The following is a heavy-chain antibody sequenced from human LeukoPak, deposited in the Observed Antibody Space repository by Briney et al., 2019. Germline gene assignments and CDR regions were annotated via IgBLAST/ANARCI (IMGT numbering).Heavy chain of an antibody. Sequence: PSETLALTCTVSGGSISSGGYYWSRIRQPPGKGLEWIGYIYHSGSTYYNPSLKSRVTISVDTSKNQFSLKLSSVTAADTAVYYCARARAIAVAKSATGYFQHWGQGTLVTVSS. D-gene: IGHD6-19*01. V-gene: IGHV4-30-2*01. CDR3: ARARAIAVAKSATGYFQH. J-gene: IGHJ1*01. CDR1: GGSISSGGYY. CDR2: IYHSGST.